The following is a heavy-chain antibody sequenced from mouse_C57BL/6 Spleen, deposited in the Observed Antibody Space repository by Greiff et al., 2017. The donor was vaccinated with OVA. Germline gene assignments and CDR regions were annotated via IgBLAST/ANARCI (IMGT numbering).Heavy chain of an antibody. V-gene: IGHV1-54*01. J-gene: IGHJ2*01. D-gene: IGHD2-3*01. CDR3: ARFLYDGYYGYFDY. CDR2: INPGSGGT. CDR1: GYAFTNYL. Sequence: QVQLQQSVAELVRPGTSVKVSCKASGYAFTNYLIEWVKQRPGQGLEWIGVINPGSGGTNYNEKFKGKATLTADKSSSTAYMQLSSLTSEDSAVYFCARFLYDGYYGYFDYWGQGTTLTVSS.